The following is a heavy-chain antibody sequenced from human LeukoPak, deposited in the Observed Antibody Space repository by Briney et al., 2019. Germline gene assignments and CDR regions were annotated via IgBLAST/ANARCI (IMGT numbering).Heavy chain of an antibody. CDR1: GFTFSGYD. D-gene: IGHD3-3*01. CDR3: ARGDTIFGVVIDVFGY. V-gene: IGHV3-48*04. J-gene: IGHJ4*02. CDR2: TSSSSSTI. Sequence: GGSLRLSCAASGFTFSGYDMSWVRQAPGKGLEWVSYTSSSSSTIYYADSVKSRFTISRDNAKNSLYLQMNSLRAEDTAVYYCARGDTIFGVVIDVFGYWGQGTLVTVSS.